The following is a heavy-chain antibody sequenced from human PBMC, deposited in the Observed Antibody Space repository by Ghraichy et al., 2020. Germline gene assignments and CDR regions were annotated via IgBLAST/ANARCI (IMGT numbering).Heavy chain of an antibody. CDR2: IRGSGGST. V-gene: IGHV3-23*01. CDR1: GFTFSNYA. J-gene: IGHJ4*02. D-gene: IGHD3-22*01. Sequence: GGSLRLSCAASGFTFSNYAMNWVRQAPGKGLEWVSAIRGSGGSTYYADSVKGRFTISRDNSKNTLYLQMNSLRAEDTAVYYCAKILYYDSSGPIDYWGQGTLVTVSS. CDR3: AKILYYDSSGPIDY.